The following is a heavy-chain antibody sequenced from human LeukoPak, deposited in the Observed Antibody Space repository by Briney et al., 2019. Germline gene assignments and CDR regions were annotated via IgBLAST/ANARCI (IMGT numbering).Heavy chain of an antibody. CDR1: GGSISTSNYY. V-gene: IGHV4-39*07. Sequence: SETLSLTCTVSGGSISTSNYYWGWIRQTPGKGLEWIGNIFYSGSTYYSPSLKSRVTISLDTSRNQFSLKLTSVTAADTAVYYCAREHCSGGSCYSIYYYYYMDVWGKGTTVTVSS. J-gene: IGHJ6*03. CDR2: IFYSGST. D-gene: IGHD2-15*01. CDR3: AREHCSGGSCYSIYYYYYMDV.